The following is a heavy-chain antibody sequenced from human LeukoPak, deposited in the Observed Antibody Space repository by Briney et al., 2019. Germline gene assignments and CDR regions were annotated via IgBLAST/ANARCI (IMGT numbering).Heavy chain of an antibody. CDR3: ARDRGYYVFDY. Sequence: GGSLRLSCAASGFTFSSYWMHWVRHAPGKGLVWVSRINSDGSSTSYADSVKGRFTISRDNAQNSLYLQMNSLRAEDTAVYYCARDRGYYVFDYWGQGTLVTVSS. J-gene: IGHJ4*02. V-gene: IGHV3-74*01. CDR1: GFTFSSYW. D-gene: IGHD3-22*01. CDR2: INSDGSST.